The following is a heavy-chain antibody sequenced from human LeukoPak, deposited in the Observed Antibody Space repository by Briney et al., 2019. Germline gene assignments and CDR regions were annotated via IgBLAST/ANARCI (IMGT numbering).Heavy chain of an antibody. CDR1: GYTFTSYG. CDR3: ARGAATYYDFWSGSNYYYYGMDV. J-gene: IGHJ6*02. CDR2: ISAYNGNT. Sequence: ASVNVSCKASGYTFTSYGISWVRQAPGQGLEWMGWISAYNGNTNYAQKLQGRVTMTTDTSTSTAYMELRSLRSDDTAVYYCARGAATYYDFWSGSNYYYYGMDVWGQGTTVTVSS. D-gene: IGHD3-3*01. V-gene: IGHV1-18*01.